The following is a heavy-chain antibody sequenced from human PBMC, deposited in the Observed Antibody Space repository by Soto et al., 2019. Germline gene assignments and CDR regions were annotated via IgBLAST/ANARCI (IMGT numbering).Heavy chain of an antibody. Sequence: ASVKVSCKASGYTFTGYYMHWVRQAPGQGLEWMGWINPNSGGTNYAQKFQGWVTMTRDTSISTAYMELSRLRSDDTAVYYCARDRSGSYWGAGYFDYWGQGTLVTVSS. D-gene: IGHD1-26*01. V-gene: IGHV1-2*04. J-gene: IGHJ4*02. CDR3: ARDRSGSYWGAGYFDY. CDR1: GYTFTGYY. CDR2: INPNSGGT.